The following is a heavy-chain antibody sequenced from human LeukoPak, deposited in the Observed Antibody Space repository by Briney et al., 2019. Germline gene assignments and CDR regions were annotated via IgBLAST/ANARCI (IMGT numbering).Heavy chain of an antibody. CDR1: GGSISSSSYY. V-gene: IGHV4-39*01. CDR2: IYYSGST. Sequence: SETLSLTCTVSGGSISSSSYYWGWIRQPPGKGLDWIGSIYYSGSTYYNPSLKSRVTISVDTSKNQFSLKLSSVTAADTAVYYCGRQRIAVAGTRKVFDYWGQGTLVTVSS. CDR3: GRQRIAVAGTRKVFDY. J-gene: IGHJ4*02. D-gene: IGHD6-19*01.